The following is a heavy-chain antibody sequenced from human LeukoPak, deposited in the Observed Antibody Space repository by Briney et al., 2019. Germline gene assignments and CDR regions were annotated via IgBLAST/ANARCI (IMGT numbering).Heavy chain of an antibody. CDR2: INHSGST. V-gene: IGHV4-34*01. J-gene: IGHJ5*02. CDR1: GGSFSGYY. Sequence: PSETLSLTCAVYGGSFSGYYWSWIRQPPGKGLEWIGEINHSGSTNYNPSLKSRVTISVDTSKNQFSLKLSSVTAADTAVYYCAGDQYYDYGGNSAFDPWGQGTLVTVSS. D-gene: IGHD4-23*01. CDR3: AGDQYYDYGGNSAFDP.